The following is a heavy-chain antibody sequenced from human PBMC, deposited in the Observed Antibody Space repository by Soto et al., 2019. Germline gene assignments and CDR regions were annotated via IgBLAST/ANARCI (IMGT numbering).Heavy chain of an antibody. D-gene: IGHD1-26*01. Sequence: SQTLSLTCAISGDRVSSNSAAWNWIRQSPSRGLEWLGRTYYRSKWYNDYAVSVKSRITINPDTSKNQFSLQLNSVTPEDTAVYYYAREGSIVGATTSAFDIWGQGTMVTVSS. V-gene: IGHV6-1*01. J-gene: IGHJ3*02. CDR3: AREGSIVGATTSAFDI. CDR2: TYYRSKWYN. CDR1: GDRVSSNSAA.